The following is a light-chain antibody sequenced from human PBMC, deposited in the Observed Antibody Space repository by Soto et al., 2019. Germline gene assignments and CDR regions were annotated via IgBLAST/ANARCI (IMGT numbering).Light chain of an antibody. CDR1: QSVSSSY. CDR2: GAS. CDR3: QQYGSSKRR. V-gene: IGKV3-20*01. Sequence: ENALTQSPVTLYLSPLEIAALSCRSSQSVSSSYLAWYHEQPGQDPRLLIYGASSRATGIPERFSGSGSGTVFTLTISKMEPEDFAVYFWQQYGSSKRRLGQGTKVEIK. J-gene: IGKJ1*01.